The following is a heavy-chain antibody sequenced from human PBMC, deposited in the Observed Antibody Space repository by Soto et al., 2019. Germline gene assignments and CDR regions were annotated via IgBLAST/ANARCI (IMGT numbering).Heavy chain of an antibody. CDR3: ARGRYCLTGRCFPNWFDS. Sequence: SETLSLTCSVSGDSISTVDYFWAWIRQPPGQALEYIGYIFKSATTYYNPSFESRVAISLDTSKSQFSLNVTSVTAADTAVYFCARGRYCLTGRCFPNWFDSWGQGTLVTVSS. V-gene: IGHV4-30-4*01. CDR2: IFKSATT. J-gene: IGHJ5*01. D-gene: IGHD2-15*01. CDR1: GDSISTVDYF.